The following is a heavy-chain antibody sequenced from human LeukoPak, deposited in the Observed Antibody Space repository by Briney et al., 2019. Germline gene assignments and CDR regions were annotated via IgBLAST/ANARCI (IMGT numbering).Heavy chain of an antibody. CDR3: AKGSRSGWYCYFDY. V-gene: IGHV3-23*01. D-gene: IGHD6-19*01. Sequence: GGSLRLSCAASGFPFSSYAMSWVRQAPGKGLEWVSGIGGSGGGTYYADSVKGRFTISRDNSKKTLYLQMNSLRAEDTAVYYCAKGSRSGWYCYFDYWGQGTLVTVSS. CDR1: GFPFSSYA. CDR2: IGGSGGGT. J-gene: IGHJ4*02.